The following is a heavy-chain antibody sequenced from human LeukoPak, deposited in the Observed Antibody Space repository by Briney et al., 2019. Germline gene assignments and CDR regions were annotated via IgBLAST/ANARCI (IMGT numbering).Heavy chain of an antibody. CDR2: ISYDGSNK. CDR3: ANSVAVAGDVFDY. J-gene: IGHJ4*02. V-gene: IGHV3-30*18. CDR1: GFTFSSYG. D-gene: IGHD6-19*01. Sequence: GGSLRLSCAASGFTFSSYGMHWVRQAPGKGLEWVAVISYDGSNKYYADSVKGRFTISRDNAKNSLYLQMNSLRAEDTAVYYCANSVAVAGDVFDYWGQGTLVTVSS.